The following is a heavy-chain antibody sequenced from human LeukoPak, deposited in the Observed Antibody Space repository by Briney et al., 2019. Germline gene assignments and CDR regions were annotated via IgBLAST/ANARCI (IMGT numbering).Heavy chain of an antibody. Sequence: SGGSLRLSCAASGFTFSSYSMNWVRQAPGKGLEWVSSISSSSSYIYYADSVKGRFTISRDNAKNSLYLQMNSLRAEDTAVYYCARDVYWNHRSFDYWGQGTLVTVSS. CDR3: ARDVYWNHRSFDY. D-gene: IGHD1-1*01. CDR1: GFTFSSYS. J-gene: IGHJ4*02. V-gene: IGHV3-21*01. CDR2: ISSSSSYI.